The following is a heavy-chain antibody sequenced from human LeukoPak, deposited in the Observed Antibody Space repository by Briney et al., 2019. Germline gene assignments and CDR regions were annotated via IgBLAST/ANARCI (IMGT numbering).Heavy chain of an antibody. CDR2: IRYDGSNK. D-gene: IGHD2-21*01. Sequence: GGSLRLSCAASGFTFSSYGMHWVRQAPGKGLEWVAFIRYDGSNKYYADSVKGRFTISRDNSKNTLYLQMNSLRAEDTAVYYCAKDIGAYCGGDCHAMGGLGFDYWGQGTLVTVSS. CDR1: GFTFSSYG. J-gene: IGHJ4*02. V-gene: IGHV3-30*02. CDR3: AKDIGAYCGGDCHAMGGLGFDY.